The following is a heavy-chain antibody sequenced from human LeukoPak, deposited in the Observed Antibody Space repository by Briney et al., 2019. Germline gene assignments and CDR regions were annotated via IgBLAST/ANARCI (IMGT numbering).Heavy chain of an antibody. CDR2: IRYDGSNK. CDR3: AKSIEGDYAY. D-gene: IGHD4-17*01. J-gene: IGHJ4*02. V-gene: IGHV3-30*02. CDR1: GFTFSSNG. Sequence: GRSLRPSCAAAGFTFSSNGTHSVRQAAGNGLEWVAFIRYDGSNKYYADSVKGRFTISRDNSKNTLYLQMNSLRAEDTAVYYCAKSIEGDYAYWGQGTLVTVSS.